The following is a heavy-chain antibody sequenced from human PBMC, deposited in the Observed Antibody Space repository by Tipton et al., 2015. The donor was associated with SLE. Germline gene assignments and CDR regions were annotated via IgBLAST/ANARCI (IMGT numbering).Heavy chain of an antibody. CDR1: GGSISSGSYY. Sequence: TLSLTCTVSGGSISSGSYYRSWIRQPAGKGLEWIGYIYTSGSTNYNPSLKSRVTISVDTSKNQFSLKLSSVTAADTAVYYCASGEGATYYDFWSGYHYAFDIWGQGTMVTVSS. V-gene: IGHV4-61*09. CDR3: ASGEGATYYDFWSGYHYAFDI. J-gene: IGHJ3*02. CDR2: IYTSGST. D-gene: IGHD3-3*01.